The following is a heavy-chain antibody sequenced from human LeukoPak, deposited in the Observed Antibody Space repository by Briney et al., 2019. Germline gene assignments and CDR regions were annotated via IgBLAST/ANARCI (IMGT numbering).Heavy chain of an antibody. V-gene: IGHV4-38-2*01. J-gene: IGHJ4*02. CDR3: ARGPPDYFDY. Sequence: SETLSLTCAVSGYSISSGYYWGWIRQPPGKGLEWIGSIYHIGSTYYNPSLKSRVSISVDTSKNQFSLKLSSVTAADTAVYYCARGPPDYFDYWGQGTLVTVSS. CDR2: IYHIGST. CDR1: GYSISSGYY.